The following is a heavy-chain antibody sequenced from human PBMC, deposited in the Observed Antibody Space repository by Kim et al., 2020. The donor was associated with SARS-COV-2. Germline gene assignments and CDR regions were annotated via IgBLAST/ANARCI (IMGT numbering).Heavy chain of an antibody. Sequence: SETLSLTCTVSGGSISSSSYYWGWIRQPPGKGLEWIGSIYYSGSTYYNPSLKSRVTISVDTSKNQFSLKLSSVTAADTAVYYCAREAAAGTFDSDYWGQGTLVTVSS. CDR1: GGSISSSSYY. CDR2: IYYSGST. J-gene: IGHJ4*02. CDR3: AREAAAGTFDSDY. V-gene: IGHV4-39*02. D-gene: IGHD6-13*01.